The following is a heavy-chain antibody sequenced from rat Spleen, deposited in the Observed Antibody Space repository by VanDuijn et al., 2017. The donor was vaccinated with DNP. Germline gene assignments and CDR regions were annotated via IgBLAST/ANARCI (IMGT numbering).Heavy chain of an antibody. Sequence: QVQMKETGPGLVQTTQTLSVTCTVSGFSLTSNSVHWVRQSPGKGLEWVGAIWSGGSTDFNLALESRLSIKRDTSKSQVFLKMNSLQTEDTATYFCALITTPYYFDYWGQGVMVTVSS. CDR3: ALITTPYYFDY. CDR1: GFSLTSNS. CDR2: IWSGGST. J-gene: IGHJ2*01. D-gene: IGHD1-10*01. V-gene: IGHV2-1*01.